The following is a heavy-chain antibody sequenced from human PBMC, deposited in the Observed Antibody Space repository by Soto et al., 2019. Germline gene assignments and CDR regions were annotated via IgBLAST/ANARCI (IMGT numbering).Heavy chain of an antibody. Sequence: QETLSLTCAVSGGSIRTSNWWSWVLQPPRKGLEWIGEIYHSGSTNYNPSLKSRVTISVDKSKNQFSLKLSSVTAADTAVYYCARGYDFCSGYSGYYYGMDVWGQGTTVTVSS. V-gene: IGHV4-4*03. CDR3: ARGYDFCSGYSGYYYGMDV. CDR1: GGSIRTSNW. CDR2: IYHSGST. D-gene: IGHD3-3*01. J-gene: IGHJ6*02.